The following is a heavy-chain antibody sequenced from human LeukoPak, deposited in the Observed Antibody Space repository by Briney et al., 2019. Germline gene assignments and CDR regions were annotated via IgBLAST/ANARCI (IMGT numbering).Heavy chain of an antibody. Sequence: GGSLRLSCAASGFIFDDYGMSWVRQAPGKGVEWVSGINGNGGSTGSAASVKRRFTISRDKDKNSLYLQMNSLRAEDTALYYCARRMYYYDSRGYTYYFDNWGQGTLVTVSS. V-gene: IGHV3-20*04. J-gene: IGHJ4*02. CDR1: GFIFDDYG. CDR2: INGNGGST. D-gene: IGHD3-22*01. CDR3: ARRMYYYDSRGYTYYFDN.